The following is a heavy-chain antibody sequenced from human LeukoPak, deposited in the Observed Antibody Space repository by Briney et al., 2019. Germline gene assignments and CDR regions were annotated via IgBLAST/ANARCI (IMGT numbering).Heavy chain of an antibody. V-gene: IGHV3-23*01. CDR3: AKGDYRGNFPYFDY. J-gene: IGHJ4*02. D-gene: IGHD4-23*01. Sequence: GGSLRLSCAASGFTFSSYAMSWVSQAPGKGLEWVSAISGGGGSTYYADSVKGRFTISRDNSKNTLYLQMNSLGAEDTAVYYCAKGDYRGNFPYFDYWGQGTLVTVSS. CDR2: ISGGGGST. CDR1: GFTFSSYA.